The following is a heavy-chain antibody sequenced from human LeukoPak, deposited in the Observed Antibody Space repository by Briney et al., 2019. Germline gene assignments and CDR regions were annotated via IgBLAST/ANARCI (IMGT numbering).Heavy chain of an antibody. D-gene: IGHD4-17*01. V-gene: IGHV1-2*02. CDR1: GYTFTSYD. J-gene: IGHJ4*02. CDR2: INPNSRVT. Sequence: GASVKVSCKASGYTFTSYDINWVRQAPGQGLEWMGWINPNSRVTNYAQKFQGRVTMTRDTSISTAYMELSRLRSDDTAVYYCARAWGTTVTTFFDYWGQGTLVTVSS. CDR3: ARAWGTTVTTFFDY.